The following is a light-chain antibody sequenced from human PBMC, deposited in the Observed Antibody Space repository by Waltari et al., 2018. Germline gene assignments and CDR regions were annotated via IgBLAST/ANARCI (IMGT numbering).Light chain of an antibody. CDR2: KAS. CDR3: QQYNSFRT. J-gene: IGKJ1*01. Sequence: DIQMTQSPSTLSASVGDRVIITCRASQSIRDWLAWYQQKPGKAPKLLIYKASHLDTGVPSRFSGSGSGTEFTLTITSLQPDDFATYYCQQYNSFRTFGQVTKVEIK. CDR1: QSIRDW. V-gene: IGKV1-5*03.